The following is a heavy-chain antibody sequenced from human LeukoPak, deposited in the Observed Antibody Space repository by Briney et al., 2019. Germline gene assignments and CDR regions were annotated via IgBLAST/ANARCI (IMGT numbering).Heavy chain of an antibody. D-gene: IGHD3-9*01. Sequence: LRLSCAASGFTFSSYAMHWVRQHPGKGLEWIGYIYYSGSTYYNPSLKSRVTISVDTSKNQFSLKLSSVTAADTAVYYCARRRRDYDILTGYFPDAFDIWGQGTMVTVSS. CDR1: GFTFSSYAMH. J-gene: IGHJ3*02. CDR2: IYYSGST. CDR3: ARRRRDYDILTGYFPDAFDI. V-gene: IGHV4-31*02.